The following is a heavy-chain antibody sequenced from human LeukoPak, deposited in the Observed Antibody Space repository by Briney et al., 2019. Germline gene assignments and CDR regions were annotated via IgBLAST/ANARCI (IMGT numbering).Heavy chain of an antibody. V-gene: IGHV1-69*05. D-gene: IGHD2-21*02. CDR1: GGTFSSYA. CDR2: IIPIFGTA. Sequence: VKVSWKASGGTFSSYAISWVRQAPGQGLEWMGGIIPIFGTANYAQKFQGRVTITTDESTSTAYMELSSLRSEDTAVYYCARSPLAYCGGDCYSTFDYWGQGTLVTVSS. CDR3: ARSPLAYCGGDCYSTFDY. J-gene: IGHJ4*02.